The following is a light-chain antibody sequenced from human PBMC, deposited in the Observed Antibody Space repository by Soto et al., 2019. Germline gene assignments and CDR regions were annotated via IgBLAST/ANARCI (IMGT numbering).Light chain of an antibody. CDR1: RSVSRY. Sequence: EIVLTQSPVTLSLSPGERASLSCRASRSVSRYLAWYQQKPGQAPRLLIYDTYNRATGVPARFSGSGSMTDFTLTISSLEPEDFAVYYCQQRSYWITFGQGTRREIK. V-gene: IGKV3-11*01. CDR3: QQRSYWIT. CDR2: DTY. J-gene: IGKJ5*01.